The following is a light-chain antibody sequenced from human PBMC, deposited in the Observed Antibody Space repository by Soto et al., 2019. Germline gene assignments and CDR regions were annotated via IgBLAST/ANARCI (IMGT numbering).Light chain of an antibody. CDR1: SNIGAGYD. J-gene: IGLJ3*02. V-gene: IGLV1-40*01. Sequence: QSVLTQPPSVSGAPGQRVTISCSNIGAGYDVHWYQHLPGTAPKLLIYGNTNRPSGVPDRFSGSKSGTSASLAITGLQAEHEADYYCQSYGSSLNWVFGGGTKLTLL. CDR2: GNT. CDR3: QSYGSSLNWV.